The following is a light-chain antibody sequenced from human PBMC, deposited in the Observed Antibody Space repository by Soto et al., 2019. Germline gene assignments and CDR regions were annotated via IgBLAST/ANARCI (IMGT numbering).Light chain of an antibody. J-gene: IGLJ2*01. V-gene: IGLV1-40*01. CDR3: QSYDSSLSGVV. Sequence: QSVLTQPPSVSGAPGQRVTISCTGSSSNIGAGYDVHWYQQLPGTAPKLLIYDNSNRPSGVPDRFSGSKSGTSASLAITGLQAEDEADYYCQSYDSSLSGVVFVGGTKLTVL. CDR1: SSNIGAGYD. CDR2: DNS.